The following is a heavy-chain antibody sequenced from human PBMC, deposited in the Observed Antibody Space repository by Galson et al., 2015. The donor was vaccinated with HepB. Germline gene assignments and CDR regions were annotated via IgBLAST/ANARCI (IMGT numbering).Heavy chain of an antibody. D-gene: IGHD3-3*01. V-gene: IGHV3-7*03. CDR2: IKQDGSEK. CDR3: ASLYYDFWSGYRDKYYYYYGMDV. CDR1: GFTFSSYW. Sequence: SLRLSCAASGFTFSSYWMSWVRQAPGKGLEWVANIKQDGSEKYYVDSVKGRFTISRDNAKNSLYLQMNSLRAEDTAVYYCASLYYDFWSGYRDKYYYYYGMDVWGQGTTVTVSS. J-gene: IGHJ6*02.